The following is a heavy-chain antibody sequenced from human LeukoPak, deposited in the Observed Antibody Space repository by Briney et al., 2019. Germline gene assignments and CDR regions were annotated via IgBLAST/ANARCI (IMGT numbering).Heavy chain of an antibody. CDR3: ARGGFYCGGDCYVDY. V-gene: IGHV4-34*01. CDR1: GGSFSTYY. J-gene: IGHJ4*02. CDR2: INHSGST. Sequence: PSETLSLTCAVYGGSFSTYYWSWIRQPPGKGLEWIGEINHSGSTNYNPSLKSRVTISVDTSKNQFSLKLSSVTAADTALYYCARGGFYCGGDCYVDYWGQGTLVTVSS. D-gene: IGHD2-21*02.